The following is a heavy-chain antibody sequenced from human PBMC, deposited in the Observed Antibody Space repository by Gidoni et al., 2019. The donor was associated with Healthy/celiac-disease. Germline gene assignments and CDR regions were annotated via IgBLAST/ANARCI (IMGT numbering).Heavy chain of an antibody. V-gene: IGHV3-23*01. D-gene: IGHD3-3*01. CDR3: AKDQYDSVVSEYFQH. J-gene: IGHJ1*01. Sequence: EVQLLESGGGLVQHGGSLRLSCAAPGFTLSSYAMSWVRQAPGKGLEWVSAISGSGGSTYYADSVKGRFTISRDNSKNTLYLQMNSLRAEDTAVYYCAKDQYDSVVSEYFQHWGQGTLVTVSS. CDR1: GFTLSSYA. CDR2: ISGSGGST.